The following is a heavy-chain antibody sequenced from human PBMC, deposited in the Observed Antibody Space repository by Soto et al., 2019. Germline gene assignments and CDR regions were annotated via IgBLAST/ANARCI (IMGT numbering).Heavy chain of an antibody. CDR2: FHYSGIS. CDR1: DASIRGYY. V-gene: IGHV4-59*01. D-gene: IGHD4-4*01. J-gene: IGHJ4*02. CDR3: ARGASNWQYFDY. Sequence: KPSETLSLTCTVSDASIRGYYWSWIRQPPGKGLEWIGYFHYSGISNYNSSLKSRVTMSLDTSKNQFSLKLSSVSAADTAIYYCARGASNWQYFDYWGQGALVTAPQ.